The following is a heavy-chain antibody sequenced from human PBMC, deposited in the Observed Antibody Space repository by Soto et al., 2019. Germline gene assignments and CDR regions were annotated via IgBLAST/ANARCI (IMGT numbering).Heavy chain of an antibody. V-gene: IGHV3-48*02. CDR2: ITTTSSTM. CDR3: ARDSSGRQYYGMDV. Sequence: VGSLRLSCTPSGFIFSDYSMNWVRQAPGKGLEWISYITTTSSTMYYADPVKGRFTISRDNAKNSLYLQMNSLRDEDTAVYYCARDSSGRQYYGMDVWGQGTTVTVSS. D-gene: IGHD3-22*01. CDR1: GFIFSDYS. J-gene: IGHJ6*02.